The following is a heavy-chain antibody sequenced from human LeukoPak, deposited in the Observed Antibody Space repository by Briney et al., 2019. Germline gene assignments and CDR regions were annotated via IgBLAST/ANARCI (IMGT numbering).Heavy chain of an antibody. CDR2: ISSSGSTI. J-gene: IGHJ4*02. D-gene: IGHD5-18*01. CDR1: GFTFSDYY. CDR3: AKEYGYTYGEFDY. Sequence: GGSLRLSCAASGFTFSDYYMSWIRQAPGKGLEWVSYISSSGSTIYYADSVKGRFTISRDNSKNTLYLQMNSLRAEDTAVYYCAKEYGYTYGEFDYWGQGTLVTVSS. V-gene: IGHV3-11*01.